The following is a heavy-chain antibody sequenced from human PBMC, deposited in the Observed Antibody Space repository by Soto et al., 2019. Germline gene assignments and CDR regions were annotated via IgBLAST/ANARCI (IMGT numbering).Heavy chain of an antibody. V-gene: IGHV1-69*13. Sequence: GASVKVSCKASGGTFSSYAISWVRQAPGQGLEWMGGIIPIFGTANYAQKFQGRVTITADESTSTAYMELSSLRSEDTAVYYCARESSYDSSGYYYYWGQGTLVTVSS. D-gene: IGHD3-22*01. CDR2: IIPIFGTA. CDR1: GGTFSSYA. CDR3: ARESSYDSSGYYYY. J-gene: IGHJ4*02.